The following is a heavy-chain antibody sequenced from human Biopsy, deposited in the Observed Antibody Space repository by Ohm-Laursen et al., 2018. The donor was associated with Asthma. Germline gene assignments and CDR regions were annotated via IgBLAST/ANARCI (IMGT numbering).Heavy chain of an antibody. CDR2: LHYSGST. CDR1: GGSLSGYY. J-gene: IGHJ4*02. D-gene: IGHD5-24*01. CDR3: SRNEIEDGIYFDN. V-gene: IGHV4-59*01. Sequence: GTLSLTCIVSGGSLSGYYWNWIRQSPGKGLEWIGYLHYSGSTKYNPSLNSRVTISVDTSKNQFSLKLSSVTAADTAVYFCSRNEIEDGIYFDNWGQGTLVTVSS.